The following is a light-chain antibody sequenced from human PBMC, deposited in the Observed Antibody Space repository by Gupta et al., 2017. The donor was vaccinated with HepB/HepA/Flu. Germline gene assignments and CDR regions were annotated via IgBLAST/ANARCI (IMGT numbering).Light chain of an antibody. CDR1: QSVSGS. CDR3: QQDDLWPPIT. Sequence: EIVMTQSPATLFVSPGERATLSCRASQSVSGSVAWYQHRPGQPHRLLIYGASTRDTGVTVRFSGSGSGKEFPLTITSRQSEDFALYYCQQDDLWPPITFGQGTRLENK. CDR2: GAS. V-gene: IGKV3-15*01. J-gene: IGKJ5*01.